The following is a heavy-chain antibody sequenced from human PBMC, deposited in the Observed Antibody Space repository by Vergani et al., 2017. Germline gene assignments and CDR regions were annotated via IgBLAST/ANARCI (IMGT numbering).Heavy chain of an antibody. J-gene: IGHJ6*02. CDR1: GFTFSSYG. V-gene: IGHV3-30*02. CDR3: AREYDFWSGYIPYYYYYGMDV. Sequence: QVQLVESGGGVVQPGGSLRLSCAASGFTFSSYGMHWVRQAPGKGLEWVAFIRYDGSNKYYADSVKGRFTISRDNSKNSLYLQMNSLRAEDTAVYYCAREYDFWSGYIPYYYYYGMDVWGQGTTVTVSS. D-gene: IGHD3-3*01. CDR2: IRYDGSNK.